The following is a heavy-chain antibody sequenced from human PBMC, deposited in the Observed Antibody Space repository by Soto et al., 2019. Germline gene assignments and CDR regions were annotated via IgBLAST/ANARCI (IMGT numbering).Heavy chain of an antibody. Sequence: QVQLVESGGGVVQPGRSLRLSCAASGFTFSSYAMHWVRQAPGKGLEWVAVISYDGSNKYYADSVKGRFTISRDNSKNTLYLQMNSLRAEDTAVYYCARNPGGTDLAEWTYYFDYWGQGTLVTVSS. V-gene: IGHV3-30-3*01. CDR3: ARNPGGTDLAEWTYYFDY. J-gene: IGHJ4*02. CDR2: ISYDGSNK. D-gene: IGHD3-16*01. CDR1: GFTFSSYA.